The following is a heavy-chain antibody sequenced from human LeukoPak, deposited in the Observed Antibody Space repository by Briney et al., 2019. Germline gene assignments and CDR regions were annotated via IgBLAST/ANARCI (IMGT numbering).Heavy chain of an antibody. J-gene: IGHJ4*02. CDR2: ISSSGSTT. D-gene: IGHD1-1*01. V-gene: IGHV3-11*01. CDR3: ARRSTVPNNYYLDY. CDR1: GFTFKDYY. Sequence: GGSLRPSCAALGFTFKDYYISGIGRAPGKGREGFEYISSSGSTTYYGDSVKGRFTISRDNAKNSLSLQMNSLRADDTAVYYCARRSTVPNNYYLDYWGQGALVTVSP.